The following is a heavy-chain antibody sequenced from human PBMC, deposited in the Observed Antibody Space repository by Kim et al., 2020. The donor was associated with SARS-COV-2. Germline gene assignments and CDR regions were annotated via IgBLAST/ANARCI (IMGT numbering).Heavy chain of an antibody. D-gene: IGHD5-12*01. V-gene: IGHV3-48*02. CDR3: ARDGRYSGYDLGVVDY. CDR2: ISSSSSTI. CDR1: GFTFSSYS. J-gene: IGHJ4*02. Sequence: GGSLRLSCAASGFTFSSYSMNWVRQAPGKGLEWVSYISSSSSTIYYADSVKGRFTISRDNAKNSLYLQMNSLRDEDTAVYYCARDGRYSGYDLGVVDYWGQGTLVTVSS.